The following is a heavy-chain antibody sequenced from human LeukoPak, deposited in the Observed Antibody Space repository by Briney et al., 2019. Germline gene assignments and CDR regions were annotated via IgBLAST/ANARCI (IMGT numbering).Heavy chain of an antibody. CDR3: ARDDGGNGDYGMDV. CDR1: GFTFSSYG. CDR2: IWYDGSNK. J-gene: IGHJ6*02. Sequence: QPGGSLRLSCAASGFTFSSYGMHWVRQAPGKGLEWVAVIWYDGSNKYYADSVKGRFTISRDNSKNTLYLQMNSLRAEDTAVYYCARDDGGNGDYGMDVWGQGTTVTVSS. D-gene: IGHD4-23*01. V-gene: IGHV3-33*01.